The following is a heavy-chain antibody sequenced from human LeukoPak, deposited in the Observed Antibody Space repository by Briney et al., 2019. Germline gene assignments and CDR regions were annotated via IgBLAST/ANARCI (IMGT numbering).Heavy chain of an antibody. CDR3: ARSGVRRGSWFDP. CDR1: GGSISSYY. J-gene: IGHJ5*02. V-gene: IGHV4-59*01. Sequence: PSETLSLTCTVSGGSISSYYWSWIRQPPGKGLEWIGYIYYSGSTNYNPSLKSRVTISVDTSKNQFSLKLSSVTAADTAVYYCARSGVRRGSWFDPWGQGTLVTVSS. D-gene: IGHD2-8*01. CDR2: IYYSGST.